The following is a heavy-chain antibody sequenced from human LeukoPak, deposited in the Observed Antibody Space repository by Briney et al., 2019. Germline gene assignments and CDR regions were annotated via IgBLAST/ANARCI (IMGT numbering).Heavy chain of an antibody. D-gene: IGHD3-9*01. J-gene: IGHJ6*02. Sequence: PGGSLRLSCAASGFTFTSYTMHWVRQAPGKGLEWVSLITWDGGYTYYADSVKGRFTISRDNSKNTLYLQMNSLRAEDTGVYYCARQDELITYYDILTGYWGGDYYYGMDVWGHGTTVTVSS. CDR3: ARQDELITYYDILTGYWGGDYYYGMDV. CDR1: GFTFTSYT. V-gene: IGHV3-43*01. CDR2: ITWDGGYT.